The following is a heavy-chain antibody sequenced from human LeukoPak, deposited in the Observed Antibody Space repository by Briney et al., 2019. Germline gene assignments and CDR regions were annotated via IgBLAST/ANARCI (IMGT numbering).Heavy chain of an antibody. V-gene: IGHV4-30-4*08. J-gene: IGHJ3*01. Sequence: SETLSLTCSVSGGSITSANYFWSWVRQSPGEGLERIAYIRHSGRAWYNPSLKSRASISIDASKNEFSLTLTSVTAADTAVYYCAREVDVPVDSDGFDLWDQGTMVTVSS. CDR3: AREVDVPVDSDGFDL. CDR1: GGSITSANYF. D-gene: IGHD2-15*01. CDR2: IRHSGRA.